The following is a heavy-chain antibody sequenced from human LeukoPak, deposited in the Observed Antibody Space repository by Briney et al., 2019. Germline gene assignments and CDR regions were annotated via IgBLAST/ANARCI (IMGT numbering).Heavy chain of an antibody. CDR3: ARLKHGSSWHEYLGPRRGWFDP. Sequence: SQTLSLTCTVSGGSISSGDYYWSWIRQPPGKGLEWIGYIYYSGSTNYNPSLKSRVSISVDTSKNQFSLNLNSVTAADTAVYFCARLKHGSSWHEYLGPRRGWFDPWGQGTLVTVSS. CDR1: GGSISSGDYY. J-gene: IGHJ5*02. V-gene: IGHV4-30-4*01. CDR2: IYYSGST. D-gene: IGHD6-13*01.